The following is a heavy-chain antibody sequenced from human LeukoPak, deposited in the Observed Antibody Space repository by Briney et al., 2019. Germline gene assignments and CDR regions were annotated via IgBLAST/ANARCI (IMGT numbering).Heavy chain of an antibody. D-gene: IGHD2-2*01. Sequence: GRSLRLSCAASGFTFSSYAMHGGRQAPGKGLGWVAVISYDGSNKYYADSVKGRFTISRDNSKNTLYLQMNSLRAEDTAVYYCARAPHYCSSTSCYSYFDYWGQGTLVTVSS. CDR2: ISYDGSNK. CDR3: ARAPHYCSSTSCYSYFDY. CDR1: GFTFSSYA. V-gene: IGHV3-30*04. J-gene: IGHJ4*02.